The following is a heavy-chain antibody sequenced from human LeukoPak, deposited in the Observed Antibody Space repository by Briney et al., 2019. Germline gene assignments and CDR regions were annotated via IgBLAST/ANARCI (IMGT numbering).Heavy chain of an antibody. CDR3: AKDLLALISRIAAAGAFDY. D-gene: IGHD6-13*01. Sequence: PGGSLRLSCAASGFTFSSYWMSWVRQAPGKGLEWVANIKQDGSEKYYVDSVKGRFTISRDNAKNSLYLQMNSLRAEDTAVYYCAKDLLALISRIAAAGAFDYWGQGTLVTVSS. CDR2: IKQDGSEK. V-gene: IGHV3-7*01. CDR1: GFTFSSYW. J-gene: IGHJ4*02.